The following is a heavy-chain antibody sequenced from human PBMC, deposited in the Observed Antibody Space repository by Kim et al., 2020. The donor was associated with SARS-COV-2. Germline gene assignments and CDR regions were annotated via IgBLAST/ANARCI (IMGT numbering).Heavy chain of an antibody. D-gene: IGHD2-15*01. Sequence: SETLSLTCTVYGGSISSYYWSWIRQPPGKGLEWIGYIYYSGSTNYNPSLKSRVTISVDTSKNQFSLKLSSVTAADTAVYYCAGEWWQLGLDYYGMDVWGQGTTVTVSS. CDR3: AGEWWQLGLDYYGMDV. J-gene: IGHJ6*02. CDR1: GGSISSYY. CDR2: IYYSGST. V-gene: IGHV4-59*12.